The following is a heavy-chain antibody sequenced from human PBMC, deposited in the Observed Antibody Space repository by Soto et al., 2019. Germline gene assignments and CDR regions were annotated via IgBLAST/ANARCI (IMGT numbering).Heavy chain of an antibody. Sequence: ASVKVSCKASGYTFTSYAMHWVRQAPGQRLEWMGWINAGNGNTKYSQKFQGRVTITRDTSASTAYMELSSLRSEDTAVYYCARWGVEQCSGGSCYWFDPWGQGTLVTVSS. J-gene: IGHJ5*02. V-gene: IGHV1-3*01. D-gene: IGHD2-15*01. CDR3: ARWGVEQCSGGSCYWFDP. CDR1: GYTFTSYA. CDR2: INAGNGNT.